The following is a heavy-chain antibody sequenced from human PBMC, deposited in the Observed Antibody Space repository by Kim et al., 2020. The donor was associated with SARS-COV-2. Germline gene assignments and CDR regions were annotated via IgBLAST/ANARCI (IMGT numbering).Heavy chain of an antibody. D-gene: IGHD6-13*01. V-gene: IGHV4-4*02. CDR3: ARGIAAAGTIWYFDL. J-gene: IGHJ2*01. Sequence: PPPKRRVTISVDKSKNQFSLKLSSVTAADTAVYYCARGIAAAGTIWYFDLWGRGTLVTVSS.